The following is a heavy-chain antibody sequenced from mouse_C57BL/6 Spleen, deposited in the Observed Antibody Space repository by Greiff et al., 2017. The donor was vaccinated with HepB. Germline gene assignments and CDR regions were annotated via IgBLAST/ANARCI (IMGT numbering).Heavy chain of an antibody. J-gene: IGHJ3*01. V-gene: IGHV5-4*01. Sequence: EVKLMESGGGLVKPGGSLKLSCAASGFTFSSYAMSWVRQTPEKRLEWVATISDGGSYTYYPDNVKGRFTISRDNAKNNLYLQMSHLKSEDTAMYYCARDTHYYGSSYGFAYWGQWTLVTVSA. CDR3: ARDTHYYGSSYGFAY. D-gene: IGHD1-1*01. CDR1: GFTFSSYA. CDR2: ISDGGSYT.